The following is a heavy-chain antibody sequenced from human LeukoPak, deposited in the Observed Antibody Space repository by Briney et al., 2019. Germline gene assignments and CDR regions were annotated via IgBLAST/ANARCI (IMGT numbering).Heavy chain of an antibody. J-gene: IGHJ4*02. Sequence: GRSLRLSCAASGFTFSSYGMHWVRQAPGKGLEWVAVISYDGSNKYYADSVKGRFTISRDNSKNTLYLQMNSLRAEDTAVYYCARGATTLFEDYWGQGTLVTVSS. V-gene: IGHV3-30*19. CDR2: ISYDGSNK. D-gene: IGHD1-26*01. CDR1: GFTFSSYG. CDR3: ARGATTLFEDY.